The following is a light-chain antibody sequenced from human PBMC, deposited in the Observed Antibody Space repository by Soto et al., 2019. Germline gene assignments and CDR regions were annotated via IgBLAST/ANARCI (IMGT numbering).Light chain of an antibody. CDR1: SSDIGAGSE. Sequence: QSVLTQPPSLSGAPGQRVTISCTGSSSDIGAGSEVHWYQHLPGTAPKLLVFGSTNRPSGVPYRFSGSKSATSASLAISGLQAEDEADYYCQSYDNSLSAYVFGTGTKLTVL. V-gene: IGLV1-40*01. J-gene: IGLJ1*01. CDR3: QSYDNSLSAYV. CDR2: GST.